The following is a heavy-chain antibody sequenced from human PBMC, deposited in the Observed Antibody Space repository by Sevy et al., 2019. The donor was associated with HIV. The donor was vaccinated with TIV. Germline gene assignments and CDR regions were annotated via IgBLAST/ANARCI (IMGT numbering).Heavy chain of an antibody. CDR1: GYTFTGYY. V-gene: IGHV1-2*02. CDR2: INPDSGGP. J-gene: IGHJ4*02. Sequence: ASVKVSCKASGYTFTGYYMHWVRQAPGQGLQWMGWINPDSGGPNYAPKFQGRVTLTRDTSISTAYMELSRLKSDDTAVDYCVRDDRDCYFEYWGQGTLVTVSS. D-gene: IGHD2-21*01. CDR3: VRDDRDCYFEY.